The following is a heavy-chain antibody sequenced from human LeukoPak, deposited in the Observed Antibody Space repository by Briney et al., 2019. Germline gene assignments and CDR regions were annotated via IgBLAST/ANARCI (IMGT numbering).Heavy chain of an antibody. CDR2: ISGSGGST. V-gene: IGHV3-23*01. CDR3: AKMPVSYSSGWSTFDY. Sequence: GGSLRLSCAASGFTFSSYAMSWVRQAPGKGLEWVSAISGSGGSTYYADSVKGRFTISRDNSKNTLYLQMNSLRAEDTAIYYCAKMPVSYSSGWSTFDYWGQGTLVTVSS. CDR1: GFTFSSYA. D-gene: IGHD6-19*01. J-gene: IGHJ4*02.